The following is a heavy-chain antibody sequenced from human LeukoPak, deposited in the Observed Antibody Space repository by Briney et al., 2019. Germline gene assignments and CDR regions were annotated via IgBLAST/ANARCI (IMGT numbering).Heavy chain of an antibody. D-gene: IGHD6-19*01. CDR2: IIPIFGTA. V-gene: IGHV1-69*05. J-gene: IGHJ5*02. CDR3: ARGDSSGWYMRWFDP. CDR1: GYTFTSYY. Sequence: SVKVSCKASGYTFTSYYMHWVRQAPGQGLEWMGRIIPIFGTANYAQKFQGRVTITTDESTSTAYMELSSLRSEDTAVYYCARGDSSGWYMRWFDPWGQGTLVTVSS.